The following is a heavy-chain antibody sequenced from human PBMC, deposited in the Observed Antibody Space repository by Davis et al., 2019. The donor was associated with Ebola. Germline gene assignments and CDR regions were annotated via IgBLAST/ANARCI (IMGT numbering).Heavy chain of an antibody. CDR1: GYTFTSYD. D-gene: IGHD2-2*01. CDR2: MNPNSGNT. J-gene: IGHJ5*02. Sequence: AASVKVSCKASGYTFTSYDINWVRQATGQGLEWMGWMNPNSGNTGYAQKFQGRVTMTRNTSISTAYMELSSLRSEDTAVYYCARQTFLQAAILFDPWGQGTLVTVSS. V-gene: IGHV1-8*01. CDR3: ARQTFLQAAILFDP.